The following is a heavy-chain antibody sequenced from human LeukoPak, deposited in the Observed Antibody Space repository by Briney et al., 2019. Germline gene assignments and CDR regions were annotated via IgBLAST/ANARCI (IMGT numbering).Heavy chain of an antibody. CDR3: AREGGVGPTAPPDYYSYQMDV. D-gene: IGHD1-26*01. J-gene: IGHJ6*03. CDR2: ISPYTTKT. V-gene: IGHV1-18*01. Sequence: ASVKVSCKASGYTFISYGITWVRQAPAQGLEWMGWISPYTTKTNYAQSLQGRVTMTTDTSTSTASMELRSLRSDDTAVYYCAREGGVGPTAPPDYYSYQMDVWGKGTTVTVSS. CDR1: GYTFISYG.